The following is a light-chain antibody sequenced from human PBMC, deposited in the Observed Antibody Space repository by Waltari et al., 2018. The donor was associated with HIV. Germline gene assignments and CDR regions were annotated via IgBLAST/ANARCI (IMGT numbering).Light chain of an antibody. V-gene: IGLV2-14*01. CDR1: GSDIGSYNF. Sequence: QSALTQPASVSGSPGPSITISCTGTGSDIGSYNFVSWYPQHPGKAPKLMIYEVSNRPSGVSNRFSGSNSGNTASLTISGLQAEDEADYYCSSYTSSSIPVFGTGTKVTVL. CDR2: EVS. CDR3: SSYTSSSIPV. J-gene: IGLJ1*01.